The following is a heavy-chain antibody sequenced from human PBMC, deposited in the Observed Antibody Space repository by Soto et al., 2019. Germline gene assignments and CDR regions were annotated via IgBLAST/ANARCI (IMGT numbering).Heavy chain of an antibody. D-gene: IGHD3-10*01. V-gene: IGHV3-11*03. CDR1: GFILSDYY. J-gene: IGHJ4*02. CDR2: ITNLGSYT. CDR3: ASYMVGGSTGPPPFDY. Sequence: PGGSLRLSCAASGFILSDYYVSWIRQAPGKGLEWISYITNLGSYTKYADSVMGRFTISRDDAKRSVYLQMNSPRAEDTAVYYSASYMVGGSTGPPPFDYWGQGTLVTVSS.